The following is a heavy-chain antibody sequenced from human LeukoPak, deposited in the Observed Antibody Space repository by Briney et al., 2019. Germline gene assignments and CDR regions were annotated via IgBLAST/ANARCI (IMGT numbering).Heavy chain of an antibody. Sequence: GRSLRLSCAASGFTFSSYAMHWVRQAPGKGLEWVAVISYDGSNKYYADSVKGRFTISRDNSKNTLYLQMNSLRAEDTAVYYCARDGSGSYYVSYFDYRGQGTLVTVSS. D-gene: IGHD1-26*01. V-gene: IGHV3-30-3*01. CDR2: ISYDGSNK. CDR1: GFTFSSYA. J-gene: IGHJ4*02. CDR3: ARDGSGSYYVSYFDY.